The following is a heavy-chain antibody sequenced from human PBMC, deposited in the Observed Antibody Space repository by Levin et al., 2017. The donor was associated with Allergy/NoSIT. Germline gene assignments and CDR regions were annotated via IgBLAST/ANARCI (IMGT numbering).Heavy chain of an antibody. CDR1: GFTFSNAW. V-gene: IGHV3-15*01. D-gene: IGHD3-9*01. CDR2: IKSKTDGGTT. CDR3: TTGGYTYYDILTGYYIDY. Sequence: CAASGFTFSNAWMSWVRQAPGKGLEWVGRIKSKTDGGTTDYAAPVKGRFTISRDDSKNTLYLQMNSLKTEDTAVYYCTTGGYTYYDILTGYYIDYWGQGTLVTVSS. J-gene: IGHJ4*02.